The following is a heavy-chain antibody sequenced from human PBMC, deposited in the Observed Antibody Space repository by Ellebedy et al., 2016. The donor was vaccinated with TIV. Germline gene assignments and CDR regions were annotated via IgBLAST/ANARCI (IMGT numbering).Heavy chain of an antibody. D-gene: IGHD3-10*01. CDR1: GFTFSSYS. J-gene: IGHJ5*02. Sequence: GESLKISCAASGFTFSSYSMNWVRQAPGKGLGWVSSISSNSNYIYHADSVKGRFTISRDNAKNSLYLQMNSLRAEDTAVYYCARVTGISMVRWFDPWGQGTLVTVSS. CDR2: ISSNSNYI. V-gene: IGHV3-21*01. CDR3: ARVTGISMVRWFDP.